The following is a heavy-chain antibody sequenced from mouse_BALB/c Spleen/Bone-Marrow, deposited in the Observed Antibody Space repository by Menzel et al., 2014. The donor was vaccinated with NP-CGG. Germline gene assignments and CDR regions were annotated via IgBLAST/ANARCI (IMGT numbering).Heavy chain of an antibody. CDR2: IHPNSGNT. J-gene: IGHJ1*01. CDR1: GYTFTSSW. D-gene: IGHD2-1*01. Sequence: VQLQQSGSVLVRPGASVKLSCKASGYTFTSSWMHWAKQRPGQGLEWIGEIHPNSGNTNYNEKFKGKATLTVDTSSGTAYVDLSSLTSEDSAVYYCAREKIYGNYLWYFDVWGAGTTVTVSS. V-gene: IGHV1S130*01. CDR3: AREKIYGNYLWYFDV.